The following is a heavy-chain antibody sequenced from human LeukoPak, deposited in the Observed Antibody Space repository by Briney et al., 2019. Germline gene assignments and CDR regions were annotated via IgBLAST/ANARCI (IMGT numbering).Heavy chain of an antibody. CDR1: GYTFTGYY. CDR2: INPNSGGT. CDR3: ARDYYDSSGYFHY. V-gene: IGHV1-2*02. D-gene: IGHD3-22*01. J-gene: IGHJ4*02. Sequence: GASVKVSCKASGYTFTGYYMHWVRQAPGQGLEWMGWINPNSGGTNYAQKFQGRVTMTRDTSISTAYMGLSRLRSDDTAVYYCARDYYDSSGYFHYWGQGTLVTVSS.